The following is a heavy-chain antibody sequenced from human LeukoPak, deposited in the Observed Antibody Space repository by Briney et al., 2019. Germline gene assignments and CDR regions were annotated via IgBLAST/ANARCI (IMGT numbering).Heavy chain of an antibody. Sequence: KPGGSLRLSCAASGFTFSDYYMSWIRQAPGKGLEWVSYISSSGSTIYYADSVKGRFTISRDNAKNSLYLQMNSLRAEDTAVYYCARGSVPAATSDNWFDPWGQGTLVTVSS. J-gene: IGHJ5*02. CDR2: ISSSGSTI. CDR1: GFTFSDYY. CDR3: ARGSVPAATSDNWFDP. V-gene: IGHV3-11*04. D-gene: IGHD2-2*01.